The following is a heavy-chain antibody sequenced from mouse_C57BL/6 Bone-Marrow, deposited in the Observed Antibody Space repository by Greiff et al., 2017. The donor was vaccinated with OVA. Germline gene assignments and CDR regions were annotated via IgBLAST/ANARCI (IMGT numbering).Heavy chain of an antibody. CDR3: ARDEVGRYAMDY. D-gene: IGHD4-1*01. CDR1: GFTFSSYA. J-gene: IGHJ4*01. CDR2: ISDGGSYT. V-gene: IGHV5-4*01. Sequence: EVKLVESGGGLVKPGGSLKLSCAASGFTFSSYAMSWVRQTPEKRLEWVATISDGGSYTYYPDNVKGRFTISRDNAKNNLYLQMSHLKSEDTAMYYCARDEVGRYAMDYWGQGTSVTVSS.